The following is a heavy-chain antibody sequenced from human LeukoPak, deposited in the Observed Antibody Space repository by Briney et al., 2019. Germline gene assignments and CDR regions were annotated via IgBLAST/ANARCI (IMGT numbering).Heavy chain of an antibody. J-gene: IGHJ6*02. CDR2: IIPIFGTA. V-gene: IGHV1-69*13. CDR3: ARGDIVVVPAAAGYYYYYGMDV. Sequence: SVKVSCKASGGTFSSYAISRVRQAPGQGLEWMGGIIPIFGTANYAQKFQGRVTITADESTSTAYMELSSLRSEDTAVYYCARGDIVVVPAAAGYYYYYGMDVWGQGTTVTVSS. D-gene: IGHD2-2*01. CDR1: GGTFSSYA.